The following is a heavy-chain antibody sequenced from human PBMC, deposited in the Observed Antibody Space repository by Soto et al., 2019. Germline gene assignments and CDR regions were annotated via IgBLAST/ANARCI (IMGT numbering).Heavy chain of an antibody. Sequence: GGSLRLSCAASGFTFSSYSMNWVRQAPGKGLEWVSSISSSSSYIYYADSVKGRFTISRDNAKNSLYLQMNSLRAEDTAVYYCAREEDIVVVVAAIDYWGQGTLVTVSS. J-gene: IGHJ4*02. D-gene: IGHD2-15*01. V-gene: IGHV3-21*01. CDR3: AREEDIVVVVAAIDY. CDR2: ISSSSSYI. CDR1: GFTFSSYS.